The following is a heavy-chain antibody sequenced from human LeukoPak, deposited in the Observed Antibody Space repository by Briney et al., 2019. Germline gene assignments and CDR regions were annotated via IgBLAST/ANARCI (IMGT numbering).Heavy chain of an antibody. CDR1: GGSISSGGYY. D-gene: IGHD6-6*01. CDR3: ARAYLGIAARPHWYFDL. CDR2: IYYSGST. V-gene: IGHV4-30-4*08. J-gene: IGHJ2*01. Sequence: SETLSLTCTVSGGSISSGGYYWSWIRQHPGKGLEWIGYIYYSGSTYYNPSLKSRVTISVDTSKNQFSLKLSSVTAADTAVYYCARAYLGIAARPHWYFDLWGRGTLVTVSS.